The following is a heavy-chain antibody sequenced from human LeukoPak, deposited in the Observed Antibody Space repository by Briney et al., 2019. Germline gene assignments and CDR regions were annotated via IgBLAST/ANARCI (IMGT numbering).Heavy chain of an antibody. V-gene: IGHV3-53*01. CDR1: GFTVSSNY. D-gene: IGHD3-10*01. Sequence: GGSLRLSCAASGFTVSSNYMSWVRQAPGKGLEWVSVIYSGGSTYYADSVKGRFTISRDNSKNTLYLQMNSLRAEDTAVYYCAKRREYYGSGSYIDYWGQGTLVTVSS. CDR3: AKRREYYGSGSYIDY. CDR2: IYSGGST. J-gene: IGHJ4*02.